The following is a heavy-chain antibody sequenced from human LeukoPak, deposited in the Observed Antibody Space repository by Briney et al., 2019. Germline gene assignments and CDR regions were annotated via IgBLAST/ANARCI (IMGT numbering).Heavy chain of an antibody. CDR3: AGDRGYLQFDY. CDR2: IKEDGSQK. V-gene: IGHV3-7*03. J-gene: IGHJ4*02. Sequence: GGSLRLSCVASGFTFSSRWMSWVRQAPGKGLEWVANIKEDGSQKYYADSVKGRFTISRDNAKNSLYLQLNSLRAEDTAMYYCAGDRGYLQFDYWGQGTLVTVSS. CDR1: GFTFSSRW. D-gene: IGHD3-10*01.